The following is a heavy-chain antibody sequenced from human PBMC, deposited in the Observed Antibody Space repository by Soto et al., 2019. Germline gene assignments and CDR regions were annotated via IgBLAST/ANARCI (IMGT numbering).Heavy chain of an antibody. D-gene: IGHD3-9*01. CDR1: GDSISSSSYY. CDR2: IFYSGTT. V-gene: IGHV4-39*01. J-gene: IGHJ2*01. Sequence: SETLSLTCTVSGDSISSSSYYWVWIRQPPGRGLEWIGSIFYSGTTYYNPSLKSRVTISIDTSKNQFSLKLTSVTAADMAVYYCAKTGPYDILTYWYFDLWGRGTRVTVSS. CDR3: AKTGPYDILTYWYFDL.